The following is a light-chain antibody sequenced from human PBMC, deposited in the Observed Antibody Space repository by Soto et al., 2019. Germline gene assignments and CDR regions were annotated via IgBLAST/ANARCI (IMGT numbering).Light chain of an antibody. CDR3: QQYSSHSPYT. J-gene: IGKJ2*01. CDR2: KAS. Sequence: EIQMTQSPSTLSASVGDRVTITCRASQSISSWLAWYQQKPEKAPKLLIYKASSLQSGVPSRFSGSGSETEFTLTISSLQPDDFATYYCQQYSSHSPYTFGQGTKLEIK. V-gene: IGKV1-5*03. CDR1: QSISSW.